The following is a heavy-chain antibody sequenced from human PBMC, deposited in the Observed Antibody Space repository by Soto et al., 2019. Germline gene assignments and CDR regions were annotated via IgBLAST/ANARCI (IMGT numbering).Heavy chain of an antibody. CDR2: IKQDGSEK. Sequence: GGSLRLSCAASGFTFSSYWMSWVRQAPGKGLEWVANIKQDGSEKYYVDSVKGRFTISRDNAKNSLYLQMNSLRAEDTAVYYCAVRGYSGYDEYYYYYYGMDVWGQGTTVTVSS. CDR1: GFTFSSYW. D-gene: IGHD5-12*01. J-gene: IGHJ6*02. V-gene: IGHV3-7*05. CDR3: AVRGYSGYDEYYYYYYGMDV.